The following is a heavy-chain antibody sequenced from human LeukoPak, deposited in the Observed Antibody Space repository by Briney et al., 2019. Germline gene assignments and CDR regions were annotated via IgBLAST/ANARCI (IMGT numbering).Heavy chain of an antibody. D-gene: IGHD6-6*01. J-gene: IGHJ4*02. V-gene: IGHV7-4-1*02. Sequence: GASVKVSCKASGYTFTSYAMSWVRQAPGQGLEWMGWINTNTGNPTYAQGFTGRFVFSLDISVSTVYLQISSLKAEDTAVYYCARPTYSSSGFFYFDYWGQGTLVTVSS. CDR2: INTNTGNP. CDR3: ARPTYSSSGFFYFDY. CDR1: GYTFTSYA.